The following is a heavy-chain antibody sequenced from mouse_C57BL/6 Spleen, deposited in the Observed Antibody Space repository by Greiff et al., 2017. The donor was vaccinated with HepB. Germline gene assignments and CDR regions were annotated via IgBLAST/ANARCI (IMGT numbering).Heavy chain of an antibody. V-gene: IGHV1-9*01. D-gene: IGHD2-1*01. CDR3: SREGIYGGNYGFAY. CDR1: GYTFTGYG. Sequence: QVQLQQSGAELMKPGASVKLSCKATGYTFTGYGIEWVKQRPGHGLEWIGEIFPGSGSTYYNEKFKGKATFTADTSSNTAYMQLSSLTTEDSAIYYCSREGIYGGNYGFAYWGQGTLVTVSA. J-gene: IGHJ3*01. CDR2: IFPGSGST.